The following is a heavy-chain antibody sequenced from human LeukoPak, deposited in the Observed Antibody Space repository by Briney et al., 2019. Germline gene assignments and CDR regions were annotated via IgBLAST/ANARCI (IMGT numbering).Heavy chain of an antibody. CDR1: GFTFSSYS. CDR3: ARAVITMIADY. D-gene: IGHD3-22*01. Sequence: NPGGSLRLSCAASGFTFSSYSMTWVRQAPGKGLEWVSSISSSSSYIYYADSVKGRFTISRDNAKNSLYLQMNSLRAEDTAVYYCARAVITMIADYWGQGTLVTVSS. V-gene: IGHV3-21*01. J-gene: IGHJ4*02. CDR2: ISSSSSYI.